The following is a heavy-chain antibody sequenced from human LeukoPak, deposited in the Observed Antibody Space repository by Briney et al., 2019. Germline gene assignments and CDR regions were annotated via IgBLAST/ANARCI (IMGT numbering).Heavy chain of an antibody. J-gene: IGHJ2*01. V-gene: IGHV3-74*01. D-gene: IGHD4-17*01. CDR2: INRDGSNT. CDR3: TKDRNGDYPYWYFDL. Sequence: GGSLRLSCSASGFTFSSYWMHWVRQAPGKGLVLVSRINRDGSNTNHAYSVKGRFTISRDNAKNTLYLQMNSLRAEDPAVYYCTKDRNGDYPYWYFDLWGRGTLVTVSS. CDR1: GFTFSSYW.